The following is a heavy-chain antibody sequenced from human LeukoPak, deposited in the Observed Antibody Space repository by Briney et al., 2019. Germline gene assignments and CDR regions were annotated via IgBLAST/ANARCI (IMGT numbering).Heavy chain of an antibody. Sequence: SVKVSCKASGGTFSSYAISWVRQAPGQGLEWMGGIIPIFGTANYAQKFQGRVTITADESTSTAYMELSSLRSEDTAVYYCARGPTKIQLWVYYYYGMDVWGQGTTVTVSS. J-gene: IGHJ6*02. V-gene: IGHV1-69*13. CDR3: ARGPTKIQLWVYYYYGMDV. D-gene: IGHD5-18*01. CDR2: IIPIFGTA. CDR1: GGTFSSYA.